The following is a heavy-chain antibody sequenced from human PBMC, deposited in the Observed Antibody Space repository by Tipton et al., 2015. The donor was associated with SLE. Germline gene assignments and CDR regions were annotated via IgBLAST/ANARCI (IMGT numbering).Heavy chain of an antibody. CDR3: ARGDMVVVPAAGGGYYYYMDV. CDR1: GGSISSSSYY. V-gene: IGHV4-39*07. J-gene: IGHJ6*03. D-gene: IGHD2-2*01. CDR2: IYYGGST. Sequence: TLSLTCTVSGGSISSSSYYWGWIRQPPGKGMEWIGIIYYGGSTYYNPSLKSRVTISVDTSKNQFSLKLSSVTAADTAVYYCARGDMVVVPAAGGGYYYYMDVWGKGTTVTVSS.